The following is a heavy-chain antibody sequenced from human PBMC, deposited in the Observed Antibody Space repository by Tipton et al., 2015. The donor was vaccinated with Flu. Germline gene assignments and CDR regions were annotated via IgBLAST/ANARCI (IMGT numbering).Heavy chain of an antibody. CDR2: IYYSGST. V-gene: IGHV4-59*01. J-gene: IGHJ6*02. D-gene: IGHD2-21*01. Sequence: TLSLTCTVSGGSISSYYWSWIRQPTGKGLEWIGYIYYSGSTNYNPSLKSRVTISVDTSKNQFSLKLSSVTAADTAVYYCARDLKYSDYYYGMDVWGQVTMVTVSS. CDR3: ARDLKYSDYYYGMDV. CDR1: GGSISSYY.